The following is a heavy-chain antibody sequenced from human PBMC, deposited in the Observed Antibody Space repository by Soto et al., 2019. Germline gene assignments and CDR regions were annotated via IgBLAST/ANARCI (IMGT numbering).Heavy chain of an antibody. J-gene: IGHJ6*02. Sequence: SETPSLTCAVYGGSFSGYYWSWLRQPPGKGQEWIGEIKHSGSTNYNPSLKSRVTISLDTSKNQFSLKLSSVTAADTAVYYCARGKGGQLWVGYYYGMEVWGQWTTVTVS. CDR2: IKHSGST. CDR1: GGSFSGYY. D-gene: IGHD5-18*01. V-gene: IGHV4-34*01. CDR3: ARGKGGQLWVGYYYGMEV.